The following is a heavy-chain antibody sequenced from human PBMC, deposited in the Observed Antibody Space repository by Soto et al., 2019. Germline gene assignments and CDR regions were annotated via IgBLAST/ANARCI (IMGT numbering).Heavy chain of an antibody. CDR2: ISYDGSNK. J-gene: IGHJ6*02. CDR1: GFTFSSYG. Sequence: VQLVESGGGVVQPGRSLRLSCEASGFTFSSYGMHWVRQGPGKGLEWVAVISYDGSNKYYADSVKGRFTISRDNSKNTLYLQMNSLRADDTAVYYCAKDYDFWSGYNDYYGMDVWGQGTTVTVSS. CDR3: AKDYDFWSGYNDYYGMDV. D-gene: IGHD3-3*01. V-gene: IGHV3-30*18.